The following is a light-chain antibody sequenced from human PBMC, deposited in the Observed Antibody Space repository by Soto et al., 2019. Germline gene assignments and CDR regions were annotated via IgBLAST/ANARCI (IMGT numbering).Light chain of an antibody. V-gene: IGLV1-44*01. J-gene: IGLJ1*01. CDR2: NTN. CDR3: AAWDDSLNGDV. Sequence: QSVLTQPPSASETPGQRVTISCSGGSSDIGAGNSINWFQQFPGTAPKLLVYNTNQRPSGVPDRFSGSKSGTSGSLAISGLQSEDEADYYCAAWDDSLNGDVFGTGTKLTVL. CDR1: SSDIGAGNS.